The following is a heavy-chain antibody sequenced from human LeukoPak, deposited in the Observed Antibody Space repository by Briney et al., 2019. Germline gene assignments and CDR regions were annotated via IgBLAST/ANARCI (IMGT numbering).Heavy chain of an antibody. CDR2: IYYSGST. D-gene: IGHD1-26*01. V-gene: IGHV4-59*01. CDR1: GGSIGSYY. J-gene: IGHJ3*02. CDR3: ARSSSGSYTPFDI. Sequence: SETLSLTCTVSGGSIGSYYWSWIRQPPGKGLEWIGYIYYSGSTNYNPSLKSRVTISIDTSKNQFSLKLSSVTAADTAVYYCARSSSGSYTPFDIWGQGTMVTVSS.